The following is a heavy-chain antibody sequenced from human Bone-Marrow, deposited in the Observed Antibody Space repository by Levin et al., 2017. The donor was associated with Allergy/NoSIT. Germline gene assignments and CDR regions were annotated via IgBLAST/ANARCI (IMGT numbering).Heavy chain of an antibody. V-gene: IGHV3-30*18. J-gene: IGHJ4*02. CDR2: ISYDGSNK. Sequence: PGGSLRLSCAASGFTFSSYGMHWVRQAPGKGLEWVAVISYDGSNKYYADSVKGRFTISRDNSKNTLYLQMNSLRAEDTAVYYCAKDATHARYSSSYYFDYWGQGTLVTVSS. CDR1: GFTFSSYG. CDR3: AKDATHARYSSSYYFDY. D-gene: IGHD6-6*01.